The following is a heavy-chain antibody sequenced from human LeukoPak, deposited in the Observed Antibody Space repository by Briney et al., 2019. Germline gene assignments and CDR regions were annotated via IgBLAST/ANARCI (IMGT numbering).Heavy chain of an antibody. CDR3: ARDKNGGRYYDSSGYWNY. D-gene: IGHD3-22*01. CDR2: INPSGGST. Sequence: GASVKVSCKASGYTFTSYYMHWVRQAPGQGLEWMGIINPSGGSTSYAQKFQGRVTMTTDTSTSTAYMELRSLRSDDTAVYYCARDKNGGRYYDSSGYWNYWGQGTLVTVSS. J-gene: IGHJ4*02. CDR1: GYTFTSYY. V-gene: IGHV1-46*01.